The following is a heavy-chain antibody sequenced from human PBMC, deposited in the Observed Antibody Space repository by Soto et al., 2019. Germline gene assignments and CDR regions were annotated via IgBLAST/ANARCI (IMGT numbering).Heavy chain of an antibody. J-gene: IGHJ5*02. Sequence: GGSLRLSCAASGFTFSSYAMHWVRQAPGKGLEWLAVISYDGSNKYYADSVKGRFAISRDNSKNTLYLQMNSRRAEDTAVYYCARDRITMIVVVITPVPWFDPWGQGTLLTVSS. CDR2: ISYDGSNK. CDR3: ARDRITMIVVVITPVPWFDP. CDR1: GFTFSSYA. V-gene: IGHV3-30*09. D-gene: IGHD3-22*01.